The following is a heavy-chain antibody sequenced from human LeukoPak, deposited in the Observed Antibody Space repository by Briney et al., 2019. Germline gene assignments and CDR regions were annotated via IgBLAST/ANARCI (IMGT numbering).Heavy chain of an antibody. CDR1: GYTFTSYD. CDR2: MNPNSGNT. D-gene: IGHD3-9*01. J-gene: IGHJ6*02. Sequence: ASVKVSCKASGYTFTSYDINWARQGTGQGLEWMGRMNPNSGNTGYAQKFQGRVTMTRNTSISTAYMELSSLRSEDTAVYYCARDVLRYYYYYGMDVWGQGTTVTVSS. V-gene: IGHV1-8*01. CDR3: ARDVLRYYYYYGMDV.